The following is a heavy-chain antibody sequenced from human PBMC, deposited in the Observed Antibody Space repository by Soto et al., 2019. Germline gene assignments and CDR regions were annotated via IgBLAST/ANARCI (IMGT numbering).Heavy chain of an antibody. D-gene: IGHD3-9*01. CDR2: TYYRSKWYN. Sequence: SQTISLTCAISGDSVSSNSAAWNWIRQSPSRGLEWLGRTYYRSKWYNDYAVSVKSRITINPDTSKNQFSLQLNSVTPEDTAVYYCARESAYDILTGYYYYYGMDVWGQGTPVTVSS. J-gene: IGHJ6*02. CDR3: ARESAYDILTGYYYYYGMDV. CDR1: GDSVSSNSAA. V-gene: IGHV6-1*01.